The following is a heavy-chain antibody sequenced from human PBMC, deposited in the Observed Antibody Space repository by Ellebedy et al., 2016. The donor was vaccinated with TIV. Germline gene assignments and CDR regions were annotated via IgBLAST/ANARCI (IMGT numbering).Heavy chain of an antibody. D-gene: IGHD2/OR15-2a*01. CDR1: GFTFSSYW. V-gene: IGHV3-7*01. J-gene: IGHJ4*02. CDR3: ARGVLSGY. CDR2: IKQDGSEK. Sequence: PGGSLRLSCAASGFTFSSYWMSWVRQAPGKGLEWVANIKQDGSEKYVDSVKGRFTISRDNAKNSLYLQMNSLRAEDTAVYYCARGVLSGYWGQGTLVTVSS.